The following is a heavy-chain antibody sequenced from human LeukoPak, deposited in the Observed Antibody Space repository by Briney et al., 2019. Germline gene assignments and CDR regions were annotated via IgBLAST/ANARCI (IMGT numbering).Heavy chain of an antibody. Sequence: SVKVSCKASGGTFSSYAISWVRQAPGQGLEGMGGIIPIFGTANYAQKFQGRVTITADESTSTAYMELSSLRSEDTAVYYCASRQQKYYYYYGMDVWGQGTTVTVPS. J-gene: IGHJ6*02. CDR1: GGTFSSYA. V-gene: IGHV1-69*13. CDR2: IIPIFGTA. CDR3: ASRQQKYYYYYGMDV.